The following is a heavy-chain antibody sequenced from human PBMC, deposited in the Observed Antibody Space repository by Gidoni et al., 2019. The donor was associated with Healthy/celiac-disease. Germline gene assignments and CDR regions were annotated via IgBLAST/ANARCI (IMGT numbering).Heavy chain of an antibody. Sequence: EVQLLESGGGLVPPGGSLRLSSADSGVTFSSYAMSWVLQAPGKVLEWVSAVSCRCGTTSYADSVKGRFTISRDNSKNTLFLQMNSLRAEDTAVYYCAKKDIVVVPAFFDYWGQGTLVTVSS. D-gene: IGHD2-2*01. CDR2: VSCRCGTT. J-gene: IGHJ4*02. CDR3: AKKDIVVVPAFFDY. V-gene: IGHV3-23*01. CDR1: GVTFSSYA.